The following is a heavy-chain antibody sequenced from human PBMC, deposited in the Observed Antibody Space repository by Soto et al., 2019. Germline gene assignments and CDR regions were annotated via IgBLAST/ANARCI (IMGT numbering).Heavy chain of an antibody. J-gene: IGHJ4*02. CDR3: ARAFASNKYYFDS. Sequence: SVKVSCKTSGGTFNSYIITWVRQAPGQGLEWMGGIIPIFGSADYAPKLQGRVTITADESTSTAYMELSSLRSEDTAVYYCARAFASNKYYFDSWGQGTQVTVSS. D-gene: IGHD3-3*02. V-gene: IGHV1-69*13. CDR1: GGTFNSYI. CDR2: IIPIFGSA.